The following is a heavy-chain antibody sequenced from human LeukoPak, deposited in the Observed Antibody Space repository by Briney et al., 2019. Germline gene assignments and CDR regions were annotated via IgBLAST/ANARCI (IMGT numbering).Heavy chain of an antibody. J-gene: IGHJ4*02. CDR3: ARDAVCLDY. CDR1: GGTFSSYA. Sequence: SVKVSCKASGGTFSSYAISWVRQAPGQGLEWMGGIIPIFGTANYAQKLQGRVTMTTDTSTSTAYMELRSLRSDDTAVYYCARDAVCLDYWGQGTLVTVSS. D-gene: IGHD2-2*01. V-gene: IGHV1-69*05. CDR2: IIPIFGTA.